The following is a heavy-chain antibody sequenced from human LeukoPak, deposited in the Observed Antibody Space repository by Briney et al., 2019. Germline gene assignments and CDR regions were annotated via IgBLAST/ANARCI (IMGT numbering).Heavy chain of an antibody. V-gene: IGHV4-61*02. J-gene: IGHJ3*02. Sequence: SQTLSLTCTVSGGSISSGSYYWSWIRQPAGKGLEWIGRIYTSGSTNYNPSLKSRVTISVDTSKNQFSLKLSSVTAADTAVYYCARVEYAMDLPVCAFDIWGQGTMVTVSS. D-gene: IGHD2-8*01. CDR2: IYTSGST. CDR3: ARVEYAMDLPVCAFDI. CDR1: GGSISSGSYY.